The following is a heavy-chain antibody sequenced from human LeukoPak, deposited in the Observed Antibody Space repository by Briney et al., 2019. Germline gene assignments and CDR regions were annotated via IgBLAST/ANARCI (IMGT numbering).Heavy chain of an antibody. CDR1: GFTFDDYA. Sequence: LAGGSLRLSCAASGFTFDDYAMHWVRQAPGKGLEWVSGISWNSGTKGYADSVKGRFTISRDNAKYSLYLQMNSLRAEDTAVYYCAKNPWTYDSSGSFDYWGQGTLVTVSS. CDR3: AKNPWTYDSSGSFDY. V-gene: IGHV3-9*01. J-gene: IGHJ4*02. CDR2: ISWNSGTK. D-gene: IGHD3-22*01.